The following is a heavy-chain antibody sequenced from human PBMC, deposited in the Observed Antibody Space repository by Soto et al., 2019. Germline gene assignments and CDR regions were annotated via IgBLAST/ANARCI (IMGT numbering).Heavy chain of an antibody. Sequence: GEALKLACQASGYSFRSSCISLVRQMPGRGLEWLGRIDGGDSYTKYNPSFEGHVTMSLDESISTAYLQWSSLKASDTATYFCARHYYSTAASDYWGKGTVVTVYS. D-gene: IGHD1-26*01. J-gene: IGHJ4*02. CDR2: IDGGDSYT. CDR1: GYSFRSSC. V-gene: IGHV5-10-1*01. CDR3: ARHYYSTAASDY.